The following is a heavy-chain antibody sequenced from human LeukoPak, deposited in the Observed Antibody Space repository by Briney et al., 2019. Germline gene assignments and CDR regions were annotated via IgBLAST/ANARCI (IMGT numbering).Heavy chain of an antibody. CDR1: GFTFSSYW. CDR2: IKQDGSEK. V-gene: IGHV3-7*03. J-gene: IGHJ4*02. CDR3: ARDSHPGYSNI. D-gene: IGHD6-13*01. Sequence: PGGSLRLSCAASGFTFSSYWMSWVRQAPGKGLEWVANIKQDGSEKHYVDSVKGRFTISRDNAKNSLFPQMNSLRAEDTAVYCCARDSHPGYSNIWGLGTLVTVSS.